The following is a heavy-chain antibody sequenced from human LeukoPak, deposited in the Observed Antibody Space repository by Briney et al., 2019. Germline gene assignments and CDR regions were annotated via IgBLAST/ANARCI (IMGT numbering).Heavy chain of an antibody. J-gene: IGHJ6*02. CDR2: IKYDGSDI. V-gene: IGHV3-7*01. CDR3: AREAGHGMDV. Sequence: GGSLRLSCAASGFVFSTYWMSWVRQAPGKGLEWGANIKYDGSDIFYADSVKGRFTISRDNTRESLSLQMNSLRAGDTAVYYCAREAGHGMDVWGQGTTVTVSS. CDR1: GFVFSTYW. D-gene: IGHD6-19*01.